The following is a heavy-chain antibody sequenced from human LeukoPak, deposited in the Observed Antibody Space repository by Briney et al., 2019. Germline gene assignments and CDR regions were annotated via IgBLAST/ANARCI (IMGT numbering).Heavy chain of an antibody. Sequence: VASVKVSCKASGYTFTSYGISWVRQAPGQGREWMGWISAYNGNTNYAQKLQGRVTMTTDTSTSTAYMELRSLRSDDTAVYYCASTSSSWYSSWFDPWGQGTLVTVSS. CDR2: ISAYNGNT. CDR1: GYTFTSYG. V-gene: IGHV1-18*01. CDR3: ASTSSSWYSSWFDP. J-gene: IGHJ5*02. D-gene: IGHD6-13*01.